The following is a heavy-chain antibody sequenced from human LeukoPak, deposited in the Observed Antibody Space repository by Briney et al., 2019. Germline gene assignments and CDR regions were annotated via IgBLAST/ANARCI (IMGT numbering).Heavy chain of an antibody. D-gene: IGHD3-22*01. CDR2: ISYDGSNK. V-gene: IGHV3-30-3*01. J-gene: IGHJ5*02. Sequence: GGSLRLSCAASGFTFSSYAMPWVRQAPGKGLEWVAVISYDGSNKYYADSVKGRFTISRDNSKNTLYLQMNSLRAEDTAVYYCASGRERYYDKPRFDPWGQGTLVTVSS. CDR1: GFTFSSYA. CDR3: ASGRERYYDKPRFDP.